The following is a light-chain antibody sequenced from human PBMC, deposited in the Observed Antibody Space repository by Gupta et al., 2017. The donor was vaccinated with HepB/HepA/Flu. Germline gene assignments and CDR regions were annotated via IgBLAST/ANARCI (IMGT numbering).Light chain of an antibody. CDR1: SSNVGSKN. V-gene: IGLV1-44*01. Sequence: QSVLTQSPSLSGPPGQRVTISCSGSSSNVGSKNVNWYQQLPGRAPKLLICYNDERPSGVPDRFSGAKSDTSASLAISGLQAEDEADYYCAAWDESLNGVVFGGGTKLTVL. CDR3: AAWDESLNGVV. J-gene: IGLJ2*01. CDR2: YND.